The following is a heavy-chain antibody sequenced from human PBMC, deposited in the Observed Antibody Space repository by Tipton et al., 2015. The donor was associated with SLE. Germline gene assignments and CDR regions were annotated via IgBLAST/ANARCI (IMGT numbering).Heavy chain of an antibody. CDR3: AREGVSVDAFDV. CDR1: GFSFSSFA. Sequence: SLRLSCAASGFSFSSFAMHWVRQAPGKGLEWVAVMSYDGSKQYYADSVKGRFTISRDNSKNTLYLQMNSLRVEDTAVYYCAREGVSVDAFDVWGQGTMVTVSS. D-gene: IGHD3-3*01. V-gene: IGHV3-30*04. CDR2: MSYDGSKQ. J-gene: IGHJ3*01.